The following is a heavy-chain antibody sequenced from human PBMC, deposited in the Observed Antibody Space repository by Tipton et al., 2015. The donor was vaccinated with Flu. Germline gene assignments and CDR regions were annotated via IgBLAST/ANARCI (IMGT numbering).Heavy chain of an antibody. V-gene: IGHV4-39*02. CDR3: ARDRGIVVTIAFDI. J-gene: IGHJ3*02. D-gene: IGHD3-22*01. CDR1: SGSIRSTNYF. Sequence: TLSLTCTVSSGSIRSTNYFCAWIRQPPGKRLELIGSIYPSGTTCYNPSLKSRVTVSVDTSKSQFSLMLRSVTAADTAVYYCARDRGIVVTIAFDIWGQGTMVTVSS. CDR2: IYPSGTT.